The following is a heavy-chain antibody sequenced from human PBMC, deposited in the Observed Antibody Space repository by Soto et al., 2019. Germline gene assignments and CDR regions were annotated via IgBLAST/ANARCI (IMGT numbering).Heavy chain of an antibody. CDR3: ARGISHTPNRYFFDY. CDR1: GYTFTSYA. V-gene: IGHV1-3*01. CDR2: INAGNGNT. J-gene: IGHJ4*02. Sequence: ASVKVSWKASGYTFTSYAMHWVRQAPGQRLEWMGWINAGNGNTKYSQKFQGRVTITRDTSASTAYMELSSLRSEDTAVYYCARGISHTPNRYFFDYWGQGTLVTVSS.